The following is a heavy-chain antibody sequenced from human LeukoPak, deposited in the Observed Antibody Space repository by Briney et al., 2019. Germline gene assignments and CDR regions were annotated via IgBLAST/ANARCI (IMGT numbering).Heavy chain of an antibody. CDR1: GYTFTGYY. CDR3: ARGPVLLWFGELLPLDY. V-gene: IGHV1-18*04. D-gene: IGHD3-10*01. J-gene: IGHJ4*02. CDR2: ISAYNGNT. Sequence: GASVKVSCKASGYTFTGYYMHWVRQAPGQGLEWMGWISAYNGNTNYAQKLQGRVTMTTDTSTSTAYMELRSLRSDDTAVYYCARGPVLLWFGELLPLDYWGQGTLVTVSS.